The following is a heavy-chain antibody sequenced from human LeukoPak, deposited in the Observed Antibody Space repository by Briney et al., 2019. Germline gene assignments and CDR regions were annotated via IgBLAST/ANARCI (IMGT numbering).Heavy chain of an antibody. CDR1: GGSFSGYY. CDR3: ARVNSPMILYYYYGMDV. Sequence: SETLSLTCAVYGGSFSGYYWSRIRQPPGKGLEWIGEINHSGSTNYNPSLKSRVTISVDTSKNQFSLKLSSATAADTAVYYCARVNSPMILYYYYGMDVWGQGTTVTVSS. V-gene: IGHV4-34*01. J-gene: IGHJ6*02. CDR2: INHSGST. D-gene: IGHD3-16*01.